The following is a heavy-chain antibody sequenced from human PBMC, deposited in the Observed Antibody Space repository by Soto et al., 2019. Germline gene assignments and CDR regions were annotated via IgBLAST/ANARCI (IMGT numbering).Heavy chain of an antibody. J-gene: IGHJ6*02. Sequence: GGSLRLSCAASGFTFSSYDMHWVRQATGKGLEWVSAIGTAGDPYYPGSVKGRFTISRENAKNSLYLQMNSLRAGDTAVYYCARGSSSEDYYYGMDVWGQGTTVTVYS. CDR3: ARGSSSEDYYYGMDV. D-gene: IGHD6-6*01. V-gene: IGHV3-13*05. CDR1: GFTFSSYD. CDR2: IGTAGDP.